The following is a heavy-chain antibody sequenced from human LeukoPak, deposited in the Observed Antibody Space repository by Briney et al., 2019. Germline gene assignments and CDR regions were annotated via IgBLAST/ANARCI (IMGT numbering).Heavy chain of an antibody. CDR2: ISSSSGTI. Sequence: QAGGSLRLSCAASGFTFSSYSMNWVRQAPGKGLEWVSYISSSSGTIYYADSVKGRFTISRDNAKNSLYLQMNSLRAEDTAVYYCARVPDGGMTYWGQGTLVTVSS. CDR1: GFTFSSYS. J-gene: IGHJ4*02. CDR3: ARVPDGGMTY. V-gene: IGHV3-48*01. D-gene: IGHD4-23*01.